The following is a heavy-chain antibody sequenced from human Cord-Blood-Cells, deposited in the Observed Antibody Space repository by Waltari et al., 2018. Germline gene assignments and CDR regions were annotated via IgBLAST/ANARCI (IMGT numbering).Heavy chain of an antibody. J-gene: IGHJ4*02. V-gene: IGHV1-2*02. CDR1: GYTFTGYY. CDR3: ARGKGRSSVNWGSYYFDY. Sequence: QVQLVQSGAEVKKPGASVKVSCKASGYTFTGYYMTWVRQAPGQGLEWMGWINPNSGGTNYAQKFQGRVTMTRDTSISTAYMELSRLRSDDTAVYYCARGKGRSSVNWGSYYFDYWGQGTLVTVSS. CDR2: INPNSGGT. D-gene: IGHD7-27*01.